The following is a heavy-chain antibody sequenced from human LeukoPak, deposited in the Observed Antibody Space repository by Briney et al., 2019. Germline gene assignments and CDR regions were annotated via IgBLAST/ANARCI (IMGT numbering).Heavy chain of an antibody. CDR3: ARDRQYYDFWSGPDY. CDR1: GYTFTSYG. V-gene: IGHV1-18*01. D-gene: IGHD3-3*01. Sequence: ASVKVSCKASGYTFTSYGISWVRQAPGQGLEWMGWISAYNGNTNYAQKLQGRVTMTTDTSTSTAYTELRSLRSDDTAVYYCARDRQYYDFWSGPDYWGQGTLVTVSS. J-gene: IGHJ4*02. CDR2: ISAYNGNT.